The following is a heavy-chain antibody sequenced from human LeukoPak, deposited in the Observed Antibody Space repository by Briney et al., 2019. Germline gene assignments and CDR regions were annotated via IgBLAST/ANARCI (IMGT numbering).Heavy chain of an antibody. V-gene: IGHV4-39*07. CDR3: ARGTSEQYYDFWSGYRQTPRAGFDY. Sequence: PSETLSLTCTVSGGSISSSSYYWGWIRQPPGKGLEWIGSIYYSGSTYYNPSLKSRVTISVDTSKNQFSLKLSSVTAADTAVYYCARGTSEQYYDFWSGYRQTPRAGFDYWGQGTLVTVSS. CDR1: GGSISSSSYY. CDR2: IYYSGST. J-gene: IGHJ4*02. D-gene: IGHD3-3*01.